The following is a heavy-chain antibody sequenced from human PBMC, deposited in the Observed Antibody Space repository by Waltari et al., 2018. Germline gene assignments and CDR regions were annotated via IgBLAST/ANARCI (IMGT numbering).Heavy chain of an antibody. D-gene: IGHD4-17*01. Sequence: EVQLVESGGGLVQPGGSLRPSCAASGFTFSSYNMNWVRQAPGKGLEWISHISSNRNTVYYADSVRGRFTISRDNGQNSLYLQMNNLSAEDTAIYYCARELRVGWFDPWGQGTLVTVSS. J-gene: IGHJ5*02. CDR1: GFTFSSYN. CDR2: ISSNRNTV. V-gene: IGHV3-48*01. CDR3: ARELRVGWFDP.